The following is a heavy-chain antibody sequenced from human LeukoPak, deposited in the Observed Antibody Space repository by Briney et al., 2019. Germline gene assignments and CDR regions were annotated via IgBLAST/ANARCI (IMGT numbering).Heavy chain of an antibody. J-gene: IGHJ4*02. D-gene: IGHD6-13*01. V-gene: IGHV4-38-2*02. CDR3: AREFRYRGSSWYGYFDY. Sequence: PSETLSLTCTVSGYSISSGYYWGWIRQPPGKGLEWIGSIYHSGSTYYNPSLKSRVTISVDTSKNQFSLKLSSVTAADTAVYYCAREFRYRGSSWYGYFDYWGQGTLVTVSS. CDR1: GYSISSGYY. CDR2: IYHSGST.